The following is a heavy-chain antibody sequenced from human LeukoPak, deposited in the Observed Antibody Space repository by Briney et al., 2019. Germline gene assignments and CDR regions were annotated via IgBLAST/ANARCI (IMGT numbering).Heavy chain of an antibody. CDR1: GGSISSSNW. Sequence: SETLSLTCAVSGGSISSSNWWSWVRQPPGKGLEWIGEIYHSGSTNYNPSLKSRVTISVDTSKNQFSLKLSSVTAADTAVYYCARGLYDSSGYYDYWGQGTLVTVSS. J-gene: IGHJ4*02. CDR3: ARGLYDSSGYYDY. D-gene: IGHD3-22*01. CDR2: IYHSGST. V-gene: IGHV4-4*02.